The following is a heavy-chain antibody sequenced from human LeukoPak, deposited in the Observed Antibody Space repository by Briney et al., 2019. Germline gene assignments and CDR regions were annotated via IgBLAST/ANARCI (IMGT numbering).Heavy chain of an antibody. Sequence: GGSLRLSCAASGFTFSNFAMSWVRQAPGKGLEWVSSISSSSGYIYYADSMKGRFTISRDNAKNSLYLQMNSLRAEDTAMYYCARDTTTTAFNYYYGMDVWGQGTTVTVSS. CDR1: GFTFSNFA. CDR3: ARDTTTTAFNYYYGMDV. D-gene: IGHD1-1*01. J-gene: IGHJ6*02. V-gene: IGHV3-21*01. CDR2: ISSSSGYI.